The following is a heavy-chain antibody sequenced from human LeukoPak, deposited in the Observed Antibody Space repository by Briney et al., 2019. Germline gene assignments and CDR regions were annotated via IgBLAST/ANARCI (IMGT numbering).Heavy chain of an antibody. J-gene: IGHJ4*02. CDR1: GFTFGDYA. CDR2: IRSKAYGGTT. V-gene: IGHV3-49*03. CDR3: TSRSSGWSFDY. Sequence: GGSLRLSCTASGFTFGDYAMSWFRQAPGKGLEWVGFIRSKAYGGTTEYAASVKGRFTISRDDSKSIAYLQMNSLKTEDTALYYCTSRSSGWSFDYWGQGTLVTVSS. D-gene: IGHD6-19*01.